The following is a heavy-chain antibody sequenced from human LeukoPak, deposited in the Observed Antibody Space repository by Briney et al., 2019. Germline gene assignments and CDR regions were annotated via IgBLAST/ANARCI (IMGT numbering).Heavy chain of an antibody. Sequence: ASVKVSCKVSGYTLTELSMHWVRQAPGKGLEWTGGFDPEDGETIYAQKFQGRVTMTEDTSTDTAYMELSSLRSEDTAVYYCATAKLSIFGVVKGFDPWGQGTLVTVSS. J-gene: IGHJ5*02. CDR2: FDPEDGET. D-gene: IGHD3-3*01. CDR3: ATAKLSIFGVVKGFDP. V-gene: IGHV1-24*01. CDR1: GYTLTELS.